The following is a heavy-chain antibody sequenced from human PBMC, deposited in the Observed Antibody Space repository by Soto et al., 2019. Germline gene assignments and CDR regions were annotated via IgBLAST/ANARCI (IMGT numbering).Heavy chain of an antibody. CDR2: ISYDGSNK. J-gene: IGHJ6*03. CDR3: AKVGTTVTTWEWYMDV. CDR1: GFTFSSYG. V-gene: IGHV3-30*18. Sequence: GGSLRLSCAASGFTFSSYGMHWVRQAPGKGLEWVAVISYDGSNKYYADSVKGRFTISRDNSKNTLYLQMNSLRAEDTAVYYCAKVGTTVTTWEWYMDVWGKGTTVTVSS. D-gene: IGHD4-17*01.